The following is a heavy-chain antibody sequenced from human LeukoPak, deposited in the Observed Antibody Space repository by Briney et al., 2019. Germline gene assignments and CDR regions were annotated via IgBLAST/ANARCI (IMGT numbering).Heavy chain of an antibody. D-gene: IGHD3-22*01. J-gene: IGHJ4*02. V-gene: IGHV4-34*01. CDR3: AREDVRYYDSSGYDY. Sequence: SETLSLTCAVYGGSFSGYYWSWIRQPPGKGLEWIGEINHSGSTNCNPSLKSRVTISVDTSKNQFSLKLSSVTAADTAVYYCAREDVRYYDSSGYDYWGQGTLVTVSS. CDR2: INHSGST. CDR1: GGSFSGYY.